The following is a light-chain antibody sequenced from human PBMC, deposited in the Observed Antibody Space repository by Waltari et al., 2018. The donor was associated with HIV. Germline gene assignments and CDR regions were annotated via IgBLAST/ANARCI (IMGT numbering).Light chain of an antibody. J-gene: IGKJ2*01. CDR2: GAS. Sequence: EIVLTQSPGTLSLSPGERATLSCRARQIIGNAYLAWYQQKPGQAPRLLISGASSRANGVPDRFSGSGSETDFTLTISRLEPEDFAVYYCQHCGDASNTFGQGTKLEV. CDR1: QIIGNAY. CDR3: QHCGDASNT. V-gene: IGKV3-20*01.